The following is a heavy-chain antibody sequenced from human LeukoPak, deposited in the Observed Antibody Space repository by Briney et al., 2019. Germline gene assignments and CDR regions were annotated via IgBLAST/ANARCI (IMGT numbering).Heavy chain of an antibody. J-gene: IGHJ4*02. CDR2: INLYNGAA. D-gene: IGHD2-2*01. CDR3: ASWAGGNEPVASYDY. CDR1: GYSFTAYY. V-gene: IGHV1-2*02. Sequence: ASVKVSCKPTGYSFTAYYIFWMRQAPRQGLECMGWINLYNGAAKYAQRFQSRVTMTRDTSISTAYMELSRLRSDDTATYYCASWAGGNEPVASYDYWGQGTLVTVSS.